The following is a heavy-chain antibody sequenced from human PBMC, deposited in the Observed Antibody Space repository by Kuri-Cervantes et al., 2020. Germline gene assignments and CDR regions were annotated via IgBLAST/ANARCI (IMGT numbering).Heavy chain of an antibody. CDR1: GGTFSSYA. D-gene: IGHD5-12*01. Sequence: SVKVSCKASGGTFSSYAISWVRQAPGQGLEWMGGIIPIFGTANYAQKFQGRVTITADESTSTANMELSSLRSEDTAVYYCARTTHSGYDQDGAFDIWGQGTMVTVSS. CDR2: IIPIFGTA. V-gene: IGHV1-69*13. J-gene: IGHJ3*02. CDR3: ARTTHSGYDQDGAFDI.